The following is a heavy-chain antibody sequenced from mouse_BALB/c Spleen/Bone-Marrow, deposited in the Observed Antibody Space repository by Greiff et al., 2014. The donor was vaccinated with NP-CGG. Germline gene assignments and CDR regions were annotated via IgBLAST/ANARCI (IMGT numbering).Heavy chain of an antibody. J-gene: IGHJ4*01. CDR1: GYAFTNYL. Sequence: QVQLQQSGAELVRPGTSVKVSCKASGYAFTNYLIEWVKQRPGQGLEWIGVINPGSGGTNYNEKFKGKATLTADKSSSTANMQLSSLTSDDSAVYFCARSSAYYYGMDYWGQGTSVTVSS. D-gene: IGHD1-1*01. CDR2: INPGSGGT. V-gene: IGHV1-54*03. CDR3: ARSSAYYYGMDY.